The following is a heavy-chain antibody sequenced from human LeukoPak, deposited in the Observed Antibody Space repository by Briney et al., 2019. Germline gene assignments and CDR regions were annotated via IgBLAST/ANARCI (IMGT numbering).Heavy chain of an antibody. CDR2: INPSGGST. V-gene: IGHV1-46*01. CDR1: GYTFTSYY. CDR3: ARVSPLYDILTGYYGFDFDY. D-gene: IGHD3-9*01. Sequence: ASVKVSCKASGYTFTSYYMHWVRQAPGQGLEWMGIINPSGGSTSYAQKFQGRVTMTRDTSTSTAYMELNSLRSEDTAVYYCARVSPLYDILTGYYGFDFDYWGQGTLVTVSS. J-gene: IGHJ4*02.